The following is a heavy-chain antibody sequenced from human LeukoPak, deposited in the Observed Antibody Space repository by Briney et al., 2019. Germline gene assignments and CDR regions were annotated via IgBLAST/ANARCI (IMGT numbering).Heavy chain of an antibody. CDR1: TRYFTNYW. Sequence: GGSLRLSCTASTRYFTNYWMHWLRQVPGRGLAWVARIDRDGITTDYADSVKGRFTISRHNAKNTVYLQMDSLRAEDTAVYYCAKDLLRDLWFGESWGQGTLVTVSS. J-gene: IGHJ5*02. D-gene: IGHD3-10*01. V-gene: IGHV3-74*01. CDR3: AKDLLRDLWFGES. CDR2: IDRDGITT.